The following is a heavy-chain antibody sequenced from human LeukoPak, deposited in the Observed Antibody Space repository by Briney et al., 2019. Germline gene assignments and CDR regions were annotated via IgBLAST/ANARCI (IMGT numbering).Heavy chain of an antibody. CDR1: GFNFRGYA. J-gene: IGHJ6*02. V-gene: IGHV3-23*01. D-gene: IGHD1-26*01. CDR3: AKEVVLGETNYYYYGMGV. Sequence: GGSLRLSCAASGFNFRGYAMSWVRQAPGKGLEWVSAISGSGARAHYAESVRGRFTISRDNSQNTLHLQMNSLRAEDTAVYYCAKEVVLGETNYYYYGMGVWGQGTTVTVSS. CDR2: ISGSGARA.